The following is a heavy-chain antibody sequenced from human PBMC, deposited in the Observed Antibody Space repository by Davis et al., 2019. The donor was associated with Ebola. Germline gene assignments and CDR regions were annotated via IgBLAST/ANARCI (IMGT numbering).Heavy chain of an antibody. V-gene: IGHV3-23*01. CDR3: AKDFEGDGSFRVY. CDR2: VGSDRGT. D-gene: IGHD3-9*01. Sequence: GESLKISCAAPGFTLSSCAMSWVRQAPGKGLEWVSGVGSDRGTHYSDSVWGRFSLSRDNSKNTLYLEMNRLRAEDTAVYYCAKDFEGDGSFRVYWGQGTLVTVSS. CDR1: GFTLSSCA. J-gene: IGHJ4*02.